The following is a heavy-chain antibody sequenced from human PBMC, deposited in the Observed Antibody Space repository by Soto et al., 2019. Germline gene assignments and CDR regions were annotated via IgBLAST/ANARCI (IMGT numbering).Heavy chain of an antibody. CDR2: INAGNGNT. D-gene: IGHD2-15*01. J-gene: IGHJ4*02. Sequence: ASVRVYCKASVYTFTSYARHWVRQAPGQRLEWMGWINAGNGNTKYSQKFQGRVTITRDTSASTAYMELSSLRSEDTAVYYCARDPCSGGSCYSFSFDYWGQGTLVPVS. V-gene: IGHV1-3*01. CDR1: VYTFTSYA. CDR3: ARDPCSGGSCYSFSFDY.